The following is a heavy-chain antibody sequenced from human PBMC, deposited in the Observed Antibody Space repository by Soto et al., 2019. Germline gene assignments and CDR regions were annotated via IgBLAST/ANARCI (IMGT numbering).Heavy chain of an antibody. CDR2: INSDGSST. Sequence: GGSLRLSCAASGFTFSSYWMHWVRQAPGKGLVWVSRINSDGSSTSYADSVKGRFTISRDNAKNTLYLQMNSLRAEDTAVYYCARDLSTVTPYYYYGMDVWGQGTTVTVSS. CDR3: ARDLSTVTPYYYYGMDV. D-gene: IGHD4-17*01. CDR1: GFTFSSYW. V-gene: IGHV3-74*01. J-gene: IGHJ6*02.